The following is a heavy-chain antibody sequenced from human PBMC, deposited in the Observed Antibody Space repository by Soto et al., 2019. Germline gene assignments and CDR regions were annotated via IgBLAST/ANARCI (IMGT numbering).Heavy chain of an antibody. CDR2: INPSGGST. CDR3: ARSFGKGYCSSTSCLNAPDY. Sequence: ASVKVSCKASGYNFTSYYMHWVRQAPGQGLEWMGIINPSGGSTSYAQKFQGRVTMTRDTSTSTVYMELSSLRSEDTAVYYCARSFGKGYCSSTSCLNAPDYWGQGTLVTVSS. CDR1: GYNFTSYY. J-gene: IGHJ4*02. V-gene: IGHV1-46*01. D-gene: IGHD2-2*01.